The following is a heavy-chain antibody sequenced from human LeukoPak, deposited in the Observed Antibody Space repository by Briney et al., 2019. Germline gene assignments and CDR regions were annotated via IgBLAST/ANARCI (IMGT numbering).Heavy chain of an antibody. CDR3: ARGHDGAFDI. V-gene: IGHV4-39*07. Sequence: PSETLSLTFTVSGGSISSSSYYWGWIRQPPGKGLEWIGSIYYSGSTYYNPSLKSRVTVSVDTSKNQFSLKLSSVTAADTAVYYCARGHDGAFDIWGQGTMVTVSS. D-gene: IGHD5-24*01. J-gene: IGHJ3*02. CDR2: IYYSGST. CDR1: GGSISSSSYY.